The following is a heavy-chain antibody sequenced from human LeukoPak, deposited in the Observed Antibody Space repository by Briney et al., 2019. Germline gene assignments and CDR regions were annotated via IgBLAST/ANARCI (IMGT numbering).Heavy chain of an antibody. CDR2: IYHSGST. CDR3: ARAVCSGGSCYGNYYYYGMDV. D-gene: IGHD2-15*01. CDR1: GGSISSSNW. Sequence: SGTLSLTCAVSGGSISSSNWWSWVRQPPGKGLEWIGEIYHSGSTNYNTSLKSRVTISVDKSKNQFSLKLSSVTAADTAVYYCARAVCSGGSCYGNYYYYGMDVWGKGTTVTVSS. J-gene: IGHJ6*04. V-gene: IGHV4-4*02.